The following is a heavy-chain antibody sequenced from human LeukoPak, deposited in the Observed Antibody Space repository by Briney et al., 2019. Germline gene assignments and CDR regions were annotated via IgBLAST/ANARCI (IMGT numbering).Heavy chain of an antibody. D-gene: IGHD2-15*01. V-gene: IGHV1-3*01. CDR2: INAGNGNT. J-gene: IGHJ5*02. CDR1: GYTFTSYA. Sequence: GASVKVSCKASGYTFTSYAMHWVRQAPGQRLEWMGWINAGNGNTKYSQKFQGRVTITRDTSASTAYMELSSLRSEDTAVYYCARRDTVVVEAWFDPWGQGTLVTVSS. CDR3: ARRDTVVVEAWFDP.